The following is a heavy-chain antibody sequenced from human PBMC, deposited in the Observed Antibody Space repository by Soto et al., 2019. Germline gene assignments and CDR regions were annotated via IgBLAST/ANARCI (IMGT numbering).Heavy chain of an antibody. J-gene: IGHJ6*02. V-gene: IGHV5-51*01. CDR1: GDNYNLHL. Sequence: PAESLTASCKVPGDNYNLHLIIWVRQKPGSGLEWMGIIYPGDSDTRYNPSFQGQVTISVDKSINTAYLQWDSLEASDTATYYCARHIRSYDFFQYYYGIDVWGQGSTVTVSS. CDR2: IYPGDSDT. D-gene: IGHD3-16*01. CDR3: ARHIRSYDFFQYYYGIDV.